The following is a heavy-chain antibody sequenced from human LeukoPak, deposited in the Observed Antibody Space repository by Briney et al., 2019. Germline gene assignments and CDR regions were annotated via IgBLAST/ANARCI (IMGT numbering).Heavy chain of an antibody. CDR3: ARGGYSDQYYFDY. D-gene: IGHD3-22*01. CDR1: GYRFTSYW. V-gene: IGHV5-51*01. J-gene: IGHJ4*02. Sequence: ASVKVSCKGSGYRFTSYWIGWVRQMPGKGLEWMGIIYPGDSDTRYSPSFQGQVTISADKSISTAYLQWSSLKASDTAMYYCARGGYSDQYYFDYWGQGTLVTVSS. CDR2: IYPGDSDT.